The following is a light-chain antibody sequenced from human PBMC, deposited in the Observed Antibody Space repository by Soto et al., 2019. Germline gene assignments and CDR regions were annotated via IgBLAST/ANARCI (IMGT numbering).Light chain of an antibody. CDR3: QQYGSSGT. CDR1: QSVSNNY. CDR2: GAS. Sequence: EIVLTQSPGTLSLSPGERATLSCRASQSVSNNYLAWYQQKPGQAPRLLIYGASNSATGIPDRFSGSGSGIDFTLTISRLEPEDFAVYYCQQYGSSGTFGQGTKVEIK. J-gene: IGKJ1*01. V-gene: IGKV3-20*01.